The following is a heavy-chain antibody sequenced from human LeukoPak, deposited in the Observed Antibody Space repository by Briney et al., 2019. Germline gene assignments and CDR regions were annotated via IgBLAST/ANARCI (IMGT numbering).Heavy chain of an antibody. CDR3: AKGPTIRQWRTMKYYFDY. CDR2: ISGSGAST. J-gene: IGHJ4*02. CDR1: GFTFSSYA. D-gene: IGHD6-19*01. V-gene: IGHV3-23*01. Sequence: PGGSLRLSCAASGFTFSSYAMSWVRQAPGKGLEWVSAISGSGASTYYADSVKGRFTISRDNSKNTLYLQINSLRAEDTAVYYCAKGPTIRQWRTMKYYFDYWGQGTLVTVSS.